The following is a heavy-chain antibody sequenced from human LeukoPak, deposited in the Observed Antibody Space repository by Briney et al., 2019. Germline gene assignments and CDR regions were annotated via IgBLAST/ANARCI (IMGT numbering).Heavy chain of an antibody. V-gene: IGHV3-48*03. J-gene: IGHJ4*02. CDR3: ASAVEMATIPRYYFDF. CDR1: GFTFSSYE. D-gene: IGHD5-24*01. Sequence: PGGSLRLSCAASGFTFSSYEMNWVRQAPGKGLEWVSYISSSGSTIYYADSVKGRFTISRDNAKNSLYLQMNSLRAEDTAVYYCASAVEMATIPRYYFDFWGQGTLVTVSS. CDR2: ISSSGSTI.